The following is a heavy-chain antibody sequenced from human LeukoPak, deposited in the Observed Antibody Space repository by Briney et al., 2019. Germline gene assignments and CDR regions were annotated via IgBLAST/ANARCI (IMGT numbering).Heavy chain of an antibody. Sequence: SETLSLTCTVSGASMTNYYWSWIRKPPGKGLEWIGYIYYSGITNYNPSLTSRVSISVDTSKNQFSLKLSSVTAADTAVYYCVRGFYSPHYWGQGTLVTVSS. CDR3: VRGFYSPHY. V-gene: IGHV4-59*01. J-gene: IGHJ4*02. CDR2: IYYSGIT. CDR1: GASMTNYY. D-gene: IGHD4-11*01.